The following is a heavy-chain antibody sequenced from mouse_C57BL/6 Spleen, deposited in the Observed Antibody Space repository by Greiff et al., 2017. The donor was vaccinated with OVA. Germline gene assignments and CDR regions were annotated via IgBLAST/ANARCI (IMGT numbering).Heavy chain of an antibody. V-gene: IGHV1-20*01. D-gene: IGHD2-1*01. CDR2: INPYNGDT. CDR1: GYSFTGYF. J-gene: IGHJ3*01. Sequence: EVQLQQSGPELVKPGDSVKISCKASGYSFTGYFMNWVMQSHGKSLEWIGRINPYNGDTFYNQKFKGKATLTVDKSSSTAHMELRSLTSEDSAVYYCAREVYYGNYLWFADWGQGTLVTVSA. CDR3: AREVYYGNYLWFAD.